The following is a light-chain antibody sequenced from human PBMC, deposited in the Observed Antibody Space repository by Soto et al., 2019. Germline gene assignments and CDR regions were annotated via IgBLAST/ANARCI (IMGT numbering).Light chain of an antibody. V-gene: IGKV3-20*01. Sequence: EIVLTQSPGTLSLSPGEGATLSCRASQSVSSNYLAWYQQKSGQAPRILMYGASTRATGIPDRFSGSGSGTDFTLTISRLEPEDSAVYYCQQYGSLPYTFGQGTKLEIK. CDR3: QQYGSLPYT. CDR1: QSVSSNY. J-gene: IGKJ2*01. CDR2: GAS.